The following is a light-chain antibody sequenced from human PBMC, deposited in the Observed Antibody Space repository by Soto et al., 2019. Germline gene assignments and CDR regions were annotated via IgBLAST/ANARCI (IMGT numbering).Light chain of an antibody. CDR1: RSNIGHNY. J-gene: IGLJ2*01. Sequence: QLVLTQPPSVSAAPGQKVTISCSGSRSNIGHNYVSWYQHLPGTAPKLLIYDNHKRPSGIPDRFSGSQSGTSATLGITGLQTGDEADYYCGAWDTSLTTVLFGGGPSSPS. V-gene: IGLV1-51*01. CDR3: GAWDTSLTTVL. CDR2: DNH.